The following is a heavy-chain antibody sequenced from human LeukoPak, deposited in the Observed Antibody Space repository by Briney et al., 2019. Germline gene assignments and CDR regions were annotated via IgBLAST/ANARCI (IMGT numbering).Heavy chain of an antibody. CDR2: INAGNGNT. Sequence: ASVKVSCKASGYTFTGYYMHWVRQAPGQRLEWMGWINAGNGNTKYSQKFQGRVTITRDTSASTAYMELSSLRSEDTAVYYCARPQGDYYDSIAFDIWGQGTMVTVSS. CDR3: ARPQGDYYDSIAFDI. D-gene: IGHD3-22*01. J-gene: IGHJ3*02. V-gene: IGHV1-3*01. CDR1: GYTFTGYY.